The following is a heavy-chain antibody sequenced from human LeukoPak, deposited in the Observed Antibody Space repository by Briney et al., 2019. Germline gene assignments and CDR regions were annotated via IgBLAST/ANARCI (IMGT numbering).Heavy chain of an antibody. V-gene: IGHV4-59*11. J-gene: IGHJ6*02. Sequence: KPSETLSLTCTVSGASIDGHYWSWIRLPPGKGLEWIGFVYYSGSISYNPSLKSRVTISADTSNNQFSLKLDSVTAADTAVYYCARLSRVAVAGSYGYHSMDVWGRGTTVTVSS. CDR3: ARLSRVAVAGSYGYHSMDV. CDR1: GASIDGHY. D-gene: IGHD6-19*01. CDR2: VYYSGSI.